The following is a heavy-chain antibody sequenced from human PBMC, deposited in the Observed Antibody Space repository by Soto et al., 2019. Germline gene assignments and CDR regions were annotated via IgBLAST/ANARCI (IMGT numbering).Heavy chain of an antibody. Sequence: EAMQSSCEGSGYTFTDYWIGWVRQLPGKGLEWMGIIYPGDSDTRYSPSFQGQVTITADKSTSTAYLQWNTLKASDTAMYYCARYISNLRYYYYARDFRSQGSSVTVS. CDR1: GYTFTDYW. CDR2: IYPGDSDT. V-gene: IGHV5-51*01. CDR3: ARYISNLRYYYYARDF. J-gene: IGHJ6*02. D-gene: IGHD3-3*02.